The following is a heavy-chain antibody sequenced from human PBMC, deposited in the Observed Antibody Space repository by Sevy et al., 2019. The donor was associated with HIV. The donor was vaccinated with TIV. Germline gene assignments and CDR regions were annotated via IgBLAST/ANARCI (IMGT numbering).Heavy chain of an antibody. D-gene: IGHD5-18*01. CDR2: IYYSAST. J-gene: IGHJ5*02. Sequence: SETLSLTCTVSGGSVSSGSYYWSWIRQPPGKGLEWIGYIYYSASTEYNPSLKSRVTISVDTSKNQFSLKLSSVTAADTAVYYCARGGYSYGYSNSGWFDPWGQGTLVTVSS. V-gene: IGHV4-61*01. CDR3: ARGGYSYGYSNSGWFDP. CDR1: GGSVSSGSYY.